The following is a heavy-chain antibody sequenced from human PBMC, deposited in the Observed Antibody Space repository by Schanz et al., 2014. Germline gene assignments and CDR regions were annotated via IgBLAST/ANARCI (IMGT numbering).Heavy chain of an antibody. J-gene: IGHJ4*02. Sequence: QVQLQESGPGLVKTSETLSLTCTVSGGSMSNFYWNWIRQSPGRGLEWIGNINFRGSPSYNSSLKSRVTISAATSKTQFSLKMTSFTAADTAVYFCARVGGGILTSWSSLDSWGQGTLVTVSS. CDR1: GGSMSNFY. CDR2: INFRGSP. CDR3: ARVGGGILTSWSSLDS. D-gene: IGHD2-8*02. V-gene: IGHV4-59*13.